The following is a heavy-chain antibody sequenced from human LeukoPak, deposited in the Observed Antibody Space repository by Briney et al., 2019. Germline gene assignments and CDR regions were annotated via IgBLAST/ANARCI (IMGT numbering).Heavy chain of an antibody. CDR2: IYYSGST. V-gene: IGHV4-59*08. J-gene: IGHJ4*02. CDR1: GGSISSYY. D-gene: IGHD3/OR15-3a*01. CDR3: ARHWTATAVRED. Sequence: SETLSLTCTVSGGSISSYYWSWIRQPPGKGLEWIGYIYYSGSTNYNPSLKSRVTISVDTSKNQFSLKLSSVTAADSAVYYCARHWTATAVREDWGQGTLVTVSS.